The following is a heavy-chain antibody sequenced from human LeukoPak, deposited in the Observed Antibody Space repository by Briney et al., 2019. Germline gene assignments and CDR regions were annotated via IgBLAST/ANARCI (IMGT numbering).Heavy chain of an antibody. V-gene: IGHV3-21*01. J-gene: IGHJ4*02. Sequence: GGSLRLSCAASGFTFSSYSMNWVRQAPGKGLEWVSSISSSSSYIYYADSVKGRFTISRDNAKNSLYLQMNSLRAEDTAVYYCARGGREMATIAGDYWGQGTLVTVSS. CDR3: ARGGREMATIAGDY. CDR1: GFTFSSYS. D-gene: IGHD5-24*01. CDR2: ISSSSSYI.